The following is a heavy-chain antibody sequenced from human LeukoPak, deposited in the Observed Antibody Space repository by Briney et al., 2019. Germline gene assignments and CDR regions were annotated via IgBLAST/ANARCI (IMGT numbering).Heavy chain of an antibody. V-gene: IGHV4-34*01. J-gene: IGHJ5*02. CDR1: GGSFSGYY. D-gene: IGHD3-10*01. CDR3: ARRWLLLWFGEPRPFEP. CDR2: INHSGST. Sequence: PETLSLTCAVYGGSFSGYYWSWIRQPPGKGLEWIGEINHSGSTNYNPSLKSRVTISVDTSKNQFSLKLSSVTAADTAVYYCARRWLLLWFGEPRPFEPWGQGTLVTASS.